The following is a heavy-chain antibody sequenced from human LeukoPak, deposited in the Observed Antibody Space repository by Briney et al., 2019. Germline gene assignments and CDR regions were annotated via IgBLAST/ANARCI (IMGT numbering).Heavy chain of an antibody. CDR1: GGSISSGGYS. D-gene: IGHD1/OR15-1a*01. Sequence: SETLSLTCAVSGGSISSGGYSWSWIRQPPGKGLEWIGYIYHSGSTYYNPSLESRVTISVDRSKNQFSLKLSSVTAADTAVYYCARVPSTSDAFDIWGQGTMVTVSS. CDR2: IYHSGST. V-gene: IGHV4-30-2*01. CDR3: ARVPSTSDAFDI. J-gene: IGHJ3*02.